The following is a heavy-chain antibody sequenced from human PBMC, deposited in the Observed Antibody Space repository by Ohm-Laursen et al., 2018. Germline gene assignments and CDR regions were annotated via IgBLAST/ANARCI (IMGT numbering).Heavy chain of an antibody. CDR2: IWYDGSNK. V-gene: IGHV3-33*01. CDR3: ARDRYQLGSGRDAFDV. J-gene: IGHJ3*01. D-gene: IGHD3-10*01. Sequence: RSLRLSCAASGFTFSSHAIHWVRQAPGKGLEWVGVIWYDGSNKKYADSVKGRFTISRDNSNNTQDLQMNSLRVEDTGIYYCARDRYQLGSGRDAFDVWGQGTMVTVSS. CDR1: GFTFSSHA.